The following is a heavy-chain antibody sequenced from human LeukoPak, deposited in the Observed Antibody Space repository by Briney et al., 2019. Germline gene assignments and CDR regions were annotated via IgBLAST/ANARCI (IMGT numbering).Heavy chain of an antibody. CDR1: GYTFTSYG. CDR3: ARSGAKTYYYDSSRRNYFDY. D-gene: IGHD3-22*01. CDR2: INAGNGNT. V-gene: IGHV1-3*01. J-gene: IGHJ4*02. Sequence: ASVKVSCKASGYTFTSYGISWVRQAPGQRLEWMGWINAGNGNTKYSQKFQGRVTITRDTSASTAYMELSSLRSEDTAVYYCARSGAKTYYYDSSRRNYFDYWGQGTLVTVSS.